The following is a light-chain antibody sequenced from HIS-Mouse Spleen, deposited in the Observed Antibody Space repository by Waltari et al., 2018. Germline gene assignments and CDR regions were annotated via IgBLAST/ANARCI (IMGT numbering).Light chain of an antibody. V-gene: IGLV6-57*02. CDR3: QSYDSSNQV. J-gene: IGLJ3*02. Sequence: NFMLTQPHSVSDSPGKTVTISCTGSSGSIARNYVQWYQQRPGSAPTTVIYEDNQRPSGVPDRFSGSIDSSSNSASLTISGLKTEDEADYYCQSYDSSNQVFGGGTKLTVL. CDR2: EDN. CDR1: SGSIARNY.